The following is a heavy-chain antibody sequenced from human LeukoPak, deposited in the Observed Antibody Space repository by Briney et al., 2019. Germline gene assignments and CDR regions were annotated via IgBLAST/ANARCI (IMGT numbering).Heavy chain of an antibody. CDR1: GGSISTSNYY. CDR3: ARVEGGSSWYSLDY. V-gene: IGHV4-39*07. Sequence: PSETLSLTCTVSGGSISTSNYYWGWIRQPPGKGLEWIGNIFYSGSTYYSPSLRSRVTISLDTSRNQFSLKLNSVTAAGTAMYYCARVEGGSSWYSLDYWGQGTLVTVSS. CDR2: IFYSGST. D-gene: IGHD6-13*01. J-gene: IGHJ4*02.